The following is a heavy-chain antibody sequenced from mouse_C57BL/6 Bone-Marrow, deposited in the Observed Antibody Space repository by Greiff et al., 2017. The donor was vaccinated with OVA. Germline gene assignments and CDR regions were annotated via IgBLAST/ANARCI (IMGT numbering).Heavy chain of an antibody. Sequence: EVKVVESGGGLVQSGRSLRLSCATSGFTFSDFYMEWVRQAPGKGLEWIAASRNKANDYTTEYSASVKGRFIVSRDTSQSILYLQMNALRAEDTAIYYCARDAGENYYGSSPNWYFDVWGTGTTVTVSS. J-gene: IGHJ1*03. CDR2: SRNKANDYTT. CDR3: ARDAGENYYGSSPNWYFDV. D-gene: IGHD1-1*01. CDR1: GFTFSDFY. V-gene: IGHV7-1*01.